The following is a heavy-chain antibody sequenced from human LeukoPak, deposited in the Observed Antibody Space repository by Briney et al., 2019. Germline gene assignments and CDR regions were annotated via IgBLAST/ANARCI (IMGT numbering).Heavy chain of an antibody. CDR1: GGPITVYH. CDR2: IHYTGST. D-gene: IGHD7-27*01. Sequence: SDTLSLTCSVSGGPITVYHWIRIRQPPGKGLEFIGYIHYTGSTNYNSSLTSRISISTDTSKNQFSLKMTSVTAADTAVYYCARFHPNWGLDYWGQGILVTVSS. V-gene: IGHV4-59*07. CDR3: ARFHPNWGLDY. J-gene: IGHJ4*02.